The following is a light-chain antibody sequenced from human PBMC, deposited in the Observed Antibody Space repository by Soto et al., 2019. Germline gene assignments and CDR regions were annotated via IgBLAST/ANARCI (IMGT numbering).Light chain of an antibody. V-gene: IGLV2-8*01. CDR2: EVV. J-gene: IGLJ1*01. Sequence: QLGLTQPPSSSGSPGQSVTISCTGTKSDIGVYDFVSWYQHHPGKAPRLIIYEVVQRPSGVPDRFSGSKSGNTASLTVSGLQAADEADYLCKSYAGSNTYVFGSGTKVNVL. CDR3: KSYAGSNTYV. CDR1: KSDIGVYDF.